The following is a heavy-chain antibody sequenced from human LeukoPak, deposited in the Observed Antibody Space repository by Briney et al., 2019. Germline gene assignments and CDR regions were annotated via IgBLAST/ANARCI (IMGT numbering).Heavy chain of an antibody. CDR3: ARRWGGTGSGAVY. CDR1: GYTFTGYY. J-gene: IGHJ4*02. V-gene: IGHV1-2*02. CDR2: INPNSGGA. Sequence: ASVKVSCKASGYTFTGYYMHWVRQAPRQGLEWMGWINPNSGGANYAQKFQGRVTMTRDTSISTAYMELNRLTSDDTAVYYCARRWGGTGSGAVYWGRGTLVTVSS. D-gene: IGHD3/OR15-3a*01.